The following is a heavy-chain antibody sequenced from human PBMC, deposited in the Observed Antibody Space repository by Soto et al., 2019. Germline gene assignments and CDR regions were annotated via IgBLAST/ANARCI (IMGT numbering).Heavy chain of an antibody. J-gene: IGHJ3*02. Sequence: QVHLVESGGGVVQPGRSLRLSCAASGFSFSFSGMHWVRQDPGKGLEWVAGLWYDGSSENYADSVKGRFTISRHNSKNTLHLQMDSLRVEDTAMYYCARGLAKVAGGAFDIWGQGTMVIVSS. CDR1: GFSFSFSG. D-gene: IGHD3-16*01. V-gene: IGHV3-33*01. CDR3: ARGLAKVAGGAFDI. CDR2: LWYDGSSE.